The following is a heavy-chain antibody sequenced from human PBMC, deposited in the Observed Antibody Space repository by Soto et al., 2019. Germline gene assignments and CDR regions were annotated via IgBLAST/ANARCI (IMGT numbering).Heavy chain of an antibody. CDR3: ASVFYGVVAATERYSYYGMDV. CDR2: ISAYNGNT. D-gene: IGHD2-15*01. CDR1: GYTFTSYG. J-gene: IGHJ6*02. Sequence: VASVKVSCKASGYTFTSYGISWVRQAPGQGLEWMGWISAYNGNTNYAQKLQGRVTMTTDTSTSTAYMELRSLRSDDTAVYYCASVFYGVVAATERYSYYGMDVWGQGTSVTVSS. V-gene: IGHV1-18*01.